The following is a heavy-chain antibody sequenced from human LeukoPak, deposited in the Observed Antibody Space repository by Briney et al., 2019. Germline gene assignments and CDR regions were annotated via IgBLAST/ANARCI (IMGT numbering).Heavy chain of an antibody. V-gene: IGHV3-11*01. CDR1: GFTFSDYY. J-gene: IGHJ6*02. CDR3: ARIRHYGSAYYYYYGMDV. D-gene: IGHD3-10*01. CDR2: ISSSGSTI. Sequence: GGSLRLSCAASGFTFSDYYMSWIRQAPGKGLEWVSYISSSGSTIYYADSVKGRFTISRDNAKNSLYLQMNSLRAEDTAVYYCARIRHYGSAYYYYYGMDVWGQGTTVTVSS.